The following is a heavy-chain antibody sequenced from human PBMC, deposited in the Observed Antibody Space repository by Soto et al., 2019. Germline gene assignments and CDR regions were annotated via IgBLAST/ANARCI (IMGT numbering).Heavy chain of an antibody. J-gene: IGHJ6*02. CDR2: ISYDGSNK. V-gene: IGHV3-30*18. CDR3: AKEESSSWPDYYGMDV. D-gene: IGHD6-13*01. CDR1: GFTFSSYG. Sequence: QVQLVESGGGVVQPGRSLRLSCAASGFTFSSYGMNWVRQDPGKGLEWVAVISYDGSNKYYADSVKGRFTISRDSSKNMLYLQMNSLRSEDTAVYYCAKEESSSWPDYYGMDVGGQGTTVTVSS.